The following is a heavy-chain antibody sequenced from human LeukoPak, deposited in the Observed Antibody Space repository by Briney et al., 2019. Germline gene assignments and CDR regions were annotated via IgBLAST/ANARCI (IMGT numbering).Heavy chain of an antibody. CDR3: ARGLYSSGWSNYFDY. D-gene: IGHD6-19*01. CDR1: GFTFTSYA. CDR2: ISGSGSST. J-gene: IGHJ4*02. V-gene: IGHV3-23*01. Sequence: GGSLRLSCAASGFTFTSYAMNWVRQAPGKGLEWVSTISGSGSSTYYVDSVKGRFTISRDNSKNTLYLQMNSLRAEDTAVYYCARGLYSSGWSNYFDYWGQGTLVTVSS.